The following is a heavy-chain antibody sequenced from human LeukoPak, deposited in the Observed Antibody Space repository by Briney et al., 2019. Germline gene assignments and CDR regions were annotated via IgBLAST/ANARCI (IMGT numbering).Heavy chain of an antibody. CDR1: GGSISTNS. CDR2: IYYNEST. J-gene: IGHJ4*02. CDR3: ARGRWLVNY. Sequence: PSETLSLTCSVSGGSISTNSWSWIRQPVGKGLEWIGYIYYNESTNYNPSVKSRVTISADTSKNQFSLKLRSVTAADTAVYYCARGRWLVNYWGQGTLVTVSS. D-gene: IGHD6-19*01. V-gene: IGHV4-59*01.